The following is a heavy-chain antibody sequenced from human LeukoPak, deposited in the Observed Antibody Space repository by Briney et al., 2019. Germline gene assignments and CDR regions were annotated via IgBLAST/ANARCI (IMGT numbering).Heavy chain of an antibody. CDR2: IWYDGSNK. V-gene: IGHV3-33*01. J-gene: IGHJ5*02. Sequence: GGSLRLSCAASGFTFSSYGMHWVRQAPGKGLEWVAVIWYDGSNKYYADSVKGRFTISRDNSKNTLYLQMNSLRAEDTAVYYCARDLGDYSNFNWFDPWGQGTLSPSPQ. CDR3: ARDLGDYSNFNWFDP. CDR1: GFTFSSYG. D-gene: IGHD4-11*01.